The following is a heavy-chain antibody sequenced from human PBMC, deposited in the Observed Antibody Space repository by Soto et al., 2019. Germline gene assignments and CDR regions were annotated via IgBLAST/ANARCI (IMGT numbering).Heavy chain of an antibody. CDR3: ARAFFYQGSDSRGYSFDAFEF. CDR2: ISAHTGSS. Sequence: QVQLVQSGAEVMKPGASVKVSCKASGYTFTSSGMSWVRQAPGQGLEWMGWISAHTGSSEYAQRFQGRVTMTTDRSTSTAYMELRSLRSDDTAVYYCARAFFYQGSDSRGYSFDAFEFWGPGTLVTVSS. D-gene: IGHD3-22*01. CDR1: GYTFTSSG. J-gene: IGHJ3*01. V-gene: IGHV1-18*01.